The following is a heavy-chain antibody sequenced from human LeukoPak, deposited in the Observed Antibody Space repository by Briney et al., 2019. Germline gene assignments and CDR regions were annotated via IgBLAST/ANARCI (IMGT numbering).Heavy chain of an antibody. CDR2: LYSDGNT. CDR3: ARGVEPLAANPLGY. CDR1: GYTVITND. V-gene: IGHV3-53*01. J-gene: IGHJ4*02. D-gene: IGHD1-14*01. Sequence: PGGSLRLSCAASGYTVITNDMTWVRQAPGKGLEWVSVLYSDGNTKYADSVQGRFTISRYYSKNTLYLEMNSLSPDDTDVYYSARGVEPLAANPLGYWGQGTLVTVSS.